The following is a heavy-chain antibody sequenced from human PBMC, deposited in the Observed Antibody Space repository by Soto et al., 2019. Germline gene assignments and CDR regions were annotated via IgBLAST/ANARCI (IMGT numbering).Heavy chain of an antibody. CDR3: AKDTGPN. J-gene: IGHJ4*02. V-gene: IGHV3-9*01. Sequence: PWGSLRLSCAASGFTFDNYAMHWVRQAPGKGLEWVSGISLNSNTIAYADSVKGRFTTSRDNAKNSLYLQMNSLRAEDTAFYYCAKDTGPNWGQGTLVTVSS. CDR2: ISLNSNTI. CDR1: GFTFDNYA.